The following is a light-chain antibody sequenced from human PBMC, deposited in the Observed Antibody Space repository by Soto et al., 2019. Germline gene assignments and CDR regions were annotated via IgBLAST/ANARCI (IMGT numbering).Light chain of an antibody. CDR1: QDISKY. J-gene: IGKJ4*01. CDR2: IAS. CDR3: QYFDSFLLT. Sequence: DIQLSLSQYSLSASVGDRLIIPWQASQDISKYLAWYQQKPGKAPKLVMYIASTLQGGVPSRFSGSGSGTDFSLTISSLQPEDVATYYSQYFDSFLLTSSGGT. V-gene: IGKV1-9*01.